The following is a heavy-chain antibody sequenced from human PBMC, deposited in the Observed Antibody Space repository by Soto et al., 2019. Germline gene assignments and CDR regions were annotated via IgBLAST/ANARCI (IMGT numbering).Heavy chain of an antibody. D-gene: IGHD1-26*01. Sequence: SETRSLTCAVYGGSFSGYYWSWIRQPPGKVREWMGEINHSGSTNYNPSLKSRVTISVDTSKTQFSLQLSSVTAADTAVYSCARRVVGATGRQGIDYWGQGTLVTVS. V-gene: IGHV4-34*01. CDR1: GGSFSGYY. CDR2: INHSGST. CDR3: ARRVVGATGRQGIDY. J-gene: IGHJ4*02.